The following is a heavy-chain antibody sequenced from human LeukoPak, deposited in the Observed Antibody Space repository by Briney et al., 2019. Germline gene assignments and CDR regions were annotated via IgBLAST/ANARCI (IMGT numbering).Heavy chain of an antibody. CDR3: ARGRVAAFDI. V-gene: IGHV4-34*01. CDR1: GGSISSYY. D-gene: IGHD2-15*01. Sequence: SETLSLTCTVSGGSISSYYWSWIRQPPGKGLEWIGEINHSGSTNYNPSLKSRVTISVDTSKNQFSLKLSSVTAADTAVYYCARGRVAAFDIWGQGTMVTVSS. J-gene: IGHJ3*02. CDR2: INHSGST.